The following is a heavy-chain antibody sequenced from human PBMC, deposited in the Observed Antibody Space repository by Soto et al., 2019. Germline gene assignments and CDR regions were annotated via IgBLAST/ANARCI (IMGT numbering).Heavy chain of an antibody. Sequence: QVHLQQWGAGLLKPSETLSLTCAVDGGSFSGYHWTWIRQFPGKGLEWIGEIIHSGRDNYNPSLSGRVSLSIDPSKKQFSLNLTSVTATDTALYYCAKRPPRGIGFDDYKGLDIWGRGTIVTVSA. CDR3: AKRPPRGIGFDDYKGLDI. D-gene: IGHD1-26*01. V-gene: IGHV4-34*12. CDR1: GGSFSGYH. J-gene: IGHJ2*01. CDR2: IIHSGRD.